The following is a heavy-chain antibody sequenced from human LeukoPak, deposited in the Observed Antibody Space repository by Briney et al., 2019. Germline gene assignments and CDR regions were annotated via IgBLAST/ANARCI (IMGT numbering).Heavy chain of an antibody. J-gene: IGHJ5*02. CDR2: INPSGGST. Sequence: RASVKVSCKASGYTFTSYYMPWVRQAPGQGLEWMGIINPSGGSTSYAQKFQGRVTMTRDTSTSTVYMELSSLRSEDTAVYYCARDSVGVVAAPWGQGTLVTVSS. V-gene: IGHV1-46*01. CDR3: ARDSVGVVAAP. D-gene: IGHD2-15*01. CDR1: GYTFTSYY.